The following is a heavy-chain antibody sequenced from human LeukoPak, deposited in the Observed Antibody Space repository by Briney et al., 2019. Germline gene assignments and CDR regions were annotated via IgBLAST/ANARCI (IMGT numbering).Heavy chain of an antibody. Sequence: ASVKVSCKTSGYTFTSYGIGWVRQAPGQGLEWMGWISAYNGNTNYAQKLQGRVTMTTDTSTSTAYMELRSLRSDDTAVYYCAREIYGGNERPYYGMDVWGQGTTDTVSS. V-gene: IGHV1-18*01. CDR2: ISAYNGNT. CDR3: AREIYGGNERPYYGMDV. D-gene: IGHD4-23*01. CDR1: GYTFTSYG. J-gene: IGHJ6*02.